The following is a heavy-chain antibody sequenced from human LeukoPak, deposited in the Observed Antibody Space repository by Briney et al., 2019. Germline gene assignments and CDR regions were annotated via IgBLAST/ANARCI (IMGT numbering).Heavy chain of an antibody. Sequence: PSETLSLTCAVSGYSISSGYYWGWIRQPPGKGLEGIGRVYHSGSTYYNPSLKSRVTISVDTSKNQFSLKLSSVTAADTAVYYCARHGNYYDTSQSDPWGQGTLVTVSS. D-gene: IGHD3-22*01. J-gene: IGHJ5*02. V-gene: IGHV4-38-2*01. CDR3: ARHGNYYDTSQSDP. CDR2: VYHSGST. CDR1: GYSISSGYY.